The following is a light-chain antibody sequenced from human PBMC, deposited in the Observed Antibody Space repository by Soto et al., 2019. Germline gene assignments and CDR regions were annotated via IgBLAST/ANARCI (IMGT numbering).Light chain of an antibody. J-gene: IGLJ3*02. V-gene: IGLV2-8*01. CDR1: GSDVGGYNY. Sequence: QSVLTQPPSASGSRGQSVTISCTGTGSDVGGYNYVSWYQQHPGKAPKLMIYGVTKRPSGVPDRFSGSKSGNTASLTVSGLQAEDEADYYCSSYAGSNNWVFGGGTKLTVL. CDR3: SSYAGSNNWV. CDR2: GVT.